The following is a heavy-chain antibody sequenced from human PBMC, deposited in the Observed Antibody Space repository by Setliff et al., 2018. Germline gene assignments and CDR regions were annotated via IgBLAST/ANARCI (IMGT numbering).Heavy chain of an antibody. D-gene: IGHD3-16*02. Sequence: SETLSLTCTVSGGSISSSSYYWGWIRQPPGTGPEWMGSIYYSGSTYYNPSLKGRVTISVDTSKNQFSLKLSSVTAADTAVYYCARLHYDYVWGSYRTSDYYYYYYVDVWGKGTTVTVSS. CDR3: ARLHYDYVWGSYRTSDYYYYYYVDV. CDR2: IYYSGST. CDR1: GGSISSSSYY. V-gene: IGHV4-39*01. J-gene: IGHJ6*03.